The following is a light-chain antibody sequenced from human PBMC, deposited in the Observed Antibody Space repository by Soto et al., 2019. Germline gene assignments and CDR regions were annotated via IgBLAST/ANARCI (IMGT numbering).Light chain of an antibody. CDR2: DTN. CDR1: GSNIGKND. CDR3: GTWDTRLSVVV. J-gene: IGLJ2*01. Sequence: QSVLTQPPSVSAAPGQKVTISCSGSGSNIGKNDVSWYLQLPGAAPKLLIYDTNKRPSGIPDRFSGSKSGTSATLGITGLQDGEEVDSSCGTWDTRLSVVVFGGGTTLTVL. V-gene: IGLV1-51*01.